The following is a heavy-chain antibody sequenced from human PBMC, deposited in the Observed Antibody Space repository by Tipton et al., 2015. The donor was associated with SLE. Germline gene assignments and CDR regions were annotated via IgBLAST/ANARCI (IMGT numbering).Heavy chain of an antibody. CDR1: GFTFSSYG. CDR2: ISYDGSNK. J-gene: IGHJ4*02. Sequence: SLRLSCAASGFTFSSYGMHWVRQAPGKGLEWGAVISYDGSNKYYADSVKGRFTISRDNSKNTLYLQMNSLRAEDTAVYYCARERKVFDYWGQGTLVTVSS. V-gene: IGHV3-30*19. CDR3: ARERKVFDY.